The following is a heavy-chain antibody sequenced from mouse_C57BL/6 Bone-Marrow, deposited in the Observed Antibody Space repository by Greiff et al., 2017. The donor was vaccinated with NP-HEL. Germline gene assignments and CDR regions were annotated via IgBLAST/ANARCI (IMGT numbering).Heavy chain of an antibody. J-gene: IGHJ1*03. CDR3: TRAPFYYDYDAGDFDV. D-gene: IGHD2-4*01. Sequence: EVQLQQSGTVLVRPGASVKMSCKTSGYTFTSYWMHWVKQRPGQGLEWIGAIYPGNSDTSYNQKFKGKVKLTAVTSASTAYMELSSLTNEDSAVYYCTRAPFYYDYDAGDFDVWGTGTTVTVSS. CDR2: IYPGNSDT. CDR1: GYTFTSYW. V-gene: IGHV1-5*01.